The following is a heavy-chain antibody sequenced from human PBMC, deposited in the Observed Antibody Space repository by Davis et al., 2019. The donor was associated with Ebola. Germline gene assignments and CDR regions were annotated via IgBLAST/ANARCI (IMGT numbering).Heavy chain of an antibody. CDR2: INHSGST. D-gene: IGHD3-3*01. Sequence: SETLSLTCAVYGGSFSGYYWSWIRQPPGKGLEWIGEINHSGSTNYNPPLKSRVTISVDTSKNQFSLKLSSVTAADTAVYYCATSDAWSGYFYWGQGTLVTVSS. CDR3: ATSDAWSGYFY. J-gene: IGHJ4*02. V-gene: IGHV4-34*01. CDR1: GGSFSGYY.